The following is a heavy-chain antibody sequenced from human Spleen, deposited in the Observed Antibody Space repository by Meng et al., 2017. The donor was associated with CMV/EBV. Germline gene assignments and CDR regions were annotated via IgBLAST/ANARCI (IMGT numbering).Heavy chain of an antibody. CDR3: AKDVEEIGGVWYFDL. CDR2: ITWDGGST. V-gene: IGHV3-43*01. D-gene: IGHD5-24*01. Sequence: GESLKISCAASGFTFSSYSMNWVRQAPGQGLEWVSVITWDGGSTYYADSVKGRFTISRDNSKNSLYLQMNSLRTEDTAFYYCAKDVEEIGGVWYFDLWGRGTLVTVSS. CDR1: GFTFSSYS. J-gene: IGHJ2*01.